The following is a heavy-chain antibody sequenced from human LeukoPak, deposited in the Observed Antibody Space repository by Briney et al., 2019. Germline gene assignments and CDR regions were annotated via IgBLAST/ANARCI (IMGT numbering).Heavy chain of an antibody. D-gene: IGHD6-13*01. J-gene: IGHJ4*02. V-gene: IGHV3-21*01. Sequence: TGGSLRLSCAASGFTFSTYTMNWVRQAPGKGLEWVSSIGGGGRYIYYADSMQGRFTISRDNAKNSLFLQMHSLSAEDTALYYCARVSRVAYTSSWYLDYRGQGTLVTVSS. CDR1: GFTFSTYT. CDR2: IGGGGRYI. CDR3: ARVSRVAYTSSWYLDY.